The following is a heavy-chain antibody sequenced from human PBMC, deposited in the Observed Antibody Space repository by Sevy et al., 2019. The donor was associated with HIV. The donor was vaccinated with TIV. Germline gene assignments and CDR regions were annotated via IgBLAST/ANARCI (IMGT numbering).Heavy chain of an antibody. J-gene: IGHJ4*02. Sequence: GGSLRLSCAASGFSFSSYGMHWVRQAPGKGLEWMSYIQYDGSNKDYADSVKGRFTISRDNSKNTLYLQMNSLGVEDTVGFYCVKEGGGGGGDHWGQGTLVTVSS. CDR3: VKEGGGGGGDH. CDR2: IQYDGSNK. CDR1: GFSFSSYG. D-gene: IGHD3-16*01. V-gene: IGHV3-30*02.